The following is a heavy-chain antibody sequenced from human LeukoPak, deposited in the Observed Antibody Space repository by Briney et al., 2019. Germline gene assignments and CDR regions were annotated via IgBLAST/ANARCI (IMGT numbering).Heavy chain of an antibody. V-gene: IGHV4-39*01. Sequence: SETLSLTCTVSGGSISSSSYYWGWIRQPPGKGLEWIGSIYYSGSTYYNPSLKSRVTIPVDTSKSQFSLKLSSVTAADTAVYYCASVVVIARDAFDIWGQGTMVTVSS. CDR2: IYYSGST. D-gene: IGHD2-21*01. CDR1: GGSISSSSYY. CDR3: ASVVVIARDAFDI. J-gene: IGHJ3*02.